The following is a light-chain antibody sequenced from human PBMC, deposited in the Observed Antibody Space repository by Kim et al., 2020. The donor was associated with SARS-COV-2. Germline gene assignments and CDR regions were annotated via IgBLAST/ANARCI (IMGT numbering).Light chain of an antibody. CDR1: SGSIATNY. CDR2: ETN. Sequence: GKTVTISCTRSSGSIATNYVQWYQQRPGSVPTTVIYETNQRPSGVPDRFSGSVDSSSNSASHTISGLKTEDEADYYCQSFDSSNLVFGGGTQLTVL. CDR3: QSFDSSNLV. V-gene: IGLV6-57*03. J-gene: IGLJ3*02.